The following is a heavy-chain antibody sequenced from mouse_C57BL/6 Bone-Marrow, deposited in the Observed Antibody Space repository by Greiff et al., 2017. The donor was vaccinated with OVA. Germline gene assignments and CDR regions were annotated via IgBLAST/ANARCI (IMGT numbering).Heavy chain of an antibody. CDR1: GYTLTDYY. D-gene: IGHD2-4*01. J-gene: IGHJ3*01. V-gene: IGHV1-77*01. CDR2: IGPGSGSN. Sequence: VQLQESGAELVKPGASVKISCKASGYTLTDYYINWVKQRPGQGIEWNGKIGPGSGSNYYNEKFKGKGTLTADKSSSKAYMQLSSLTSEDSAVYFCTYDYDPWFAYWDQGTLITVSA. CDR3: TYDYDPWFAY.